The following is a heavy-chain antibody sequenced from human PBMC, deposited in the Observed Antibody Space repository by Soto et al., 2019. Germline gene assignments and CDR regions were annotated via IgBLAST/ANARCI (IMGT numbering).Heavy chain of an antibody. CDR3: PPEDTYDSSGLDY. CDR1: GFTFSNAW. CDR2: IKRKTDGGTT. Sequence: EVQLVESGGGLVEPGGSLRLSCAASGFTFSNAWMNWVRQAPGKGLEWVGRIKRKTDGGTTDYVAPVKGRFTISRDDSSNTLSLQMNSLKAEDTAVYYCPPEDTYDSSGLDYWGQGTLVTVSA. D-gene: IGHD3-22*01. J-gene: IGHJ4*02. V-gene: IGHV3-15*07.